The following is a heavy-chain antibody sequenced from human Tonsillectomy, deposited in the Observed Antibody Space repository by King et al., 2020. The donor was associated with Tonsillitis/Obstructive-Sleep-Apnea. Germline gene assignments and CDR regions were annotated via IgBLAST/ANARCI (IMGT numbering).Heavy chain of an antibody. CDR2: INHSGST. Sequence: VQLQQWGAGLLKPSETLSLTCAVYGGSFSGYYWSWIRQPPGKGLEWIGEINHSGSTNYNPSLKSRVTISVDTSKNQFSLKLSSVTAADTAVYYCARISYYDFWSGPGVWIWGQGTMVTVSS. CDR3: ARISYYDFWSGPGVWI. J-gene: IGHJ3*02. D-gene: IGHD3-3*01. V-gene: IGHV4-34*01. CDR1: GGSFSGYY.